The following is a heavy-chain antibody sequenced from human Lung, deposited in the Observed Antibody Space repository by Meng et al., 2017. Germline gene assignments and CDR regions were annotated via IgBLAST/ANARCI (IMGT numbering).Heavy chain of an antibody. D-gene: IGHD5/OR15-5a*01. CDR1: GGSISGYF. CDR3: ARGVGSLDF. CDR2: VYSSGSA. Sequence: AQVQESGPGSVKPSETLSLTCDVSGGSISGYFWTWIRQPAGKGLDWIGRVYSSGSANYNPSLKSRVTMSVDRSKNQFSLQLTSVTAADTAVYYCARGVGSLDFWGQGALVTVSS. V-gene: IGHV4-4*07. J-gene: IGHJ4*02.